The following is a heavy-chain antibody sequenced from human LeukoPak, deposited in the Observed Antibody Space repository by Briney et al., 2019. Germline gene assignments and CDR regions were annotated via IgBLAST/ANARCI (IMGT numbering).Heavy chain of an antibody. CDR3: ARGDDYKSTLFDY. J-gene: IGHJ4*02. Sequence: SETLSLTCTVSGGSISSYYWNWIRQPPGKGLEWIGYISYSGTTNYNPSLKSRVTISVDTSEKQFSLKLTSATAADTAVYYCARGDDYKSTLFDYWGQGTLVTVSS. D-gene: IGHD5-12*01. V-gene: IGHV4-59*01. CDR2: ISYSGTT. CDR1: GGSISSYY.